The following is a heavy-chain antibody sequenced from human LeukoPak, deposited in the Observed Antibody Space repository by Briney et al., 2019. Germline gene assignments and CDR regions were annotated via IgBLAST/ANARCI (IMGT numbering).Heavy chain of an antibody. V-gene: IGHV3-21*01. D-gene: IGHD4-17*01. CDR1: GFTFSSYS. J-gene: IGHJ6*03. Sequence: GGSLSLSCATSGFTFSSYSRSWVRQAPGKGLEWVSSINSSGSNIYYTYSFKGRLTISRDNARSALYLQMTSLRAEDTAVYYCARGYPVTSGYYYYMDVWGKGTTVTVSS. CDR2: INSSGSNI. CDR3: ARGYPVTSGYYYYMDV.